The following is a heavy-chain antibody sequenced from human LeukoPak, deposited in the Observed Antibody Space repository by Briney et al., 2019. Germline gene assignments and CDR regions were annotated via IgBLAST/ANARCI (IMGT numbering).Heavy chain of an antibody. CDR1: GFTLSIYD. J-gene: IGHJ5*02. CDR3: ARGIAVAGTFAWFDP. Sequence: PGGSLRLSCAASGFTLSIYDMHWVRQAPGKGLEWVAVISYDGNNKYYSDSVKGRFTISRDNSKNTLYLQMNSQRAEDTAVYYCARGIAVAGTFAWFDPWGQGTLVTVSS. D-gene: IGHD6-19*01. V-gene: IGHV3-30*03. CDR2: ISYDGNNK.